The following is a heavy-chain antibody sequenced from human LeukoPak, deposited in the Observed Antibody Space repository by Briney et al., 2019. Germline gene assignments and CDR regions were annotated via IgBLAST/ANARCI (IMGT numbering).Heavy chain of an antibody. J-gene: IGHJ4*02. Sequence: SETLSLTCAVYGGSFSAYYWSWLRQPPGKGLEWIGEINHSGTTNYNPSLKSRVTISIDTSKNQFSLKLRSVTAADTAVYYCARGRSMNDWGQGTLVTVSS. D-gene: IGHD1-1*01. V-gene: IGHV4-34*01. CDR1: GGSFSAYY. CDR3: ARGRSMND. CDR2: INHSGTT.